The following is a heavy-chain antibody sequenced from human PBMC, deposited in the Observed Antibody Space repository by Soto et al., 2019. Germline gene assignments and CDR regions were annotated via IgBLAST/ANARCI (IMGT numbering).Heavy chain of an antibody. Sequence: QITLKESGPTLVKPTQTLTLTCTFSGFSLSTSGVGVGWIRQPPGKSLEWLALIYWDDDKRYSPSLKSRLTITRHTSKTQVVLTMTNMDPVDTATYYCAQRRIAVAGTDNWFDPWGQGTLVTVSS. CDR3: AQRRIAVAGTDNWFDP. D-gene: IGHD6-19*01. V-gene: IGHV2-5*02. CDR2: IYWDDDK. CDR1: GFSLSTSGVG. J-gene: IGHJ5*02.